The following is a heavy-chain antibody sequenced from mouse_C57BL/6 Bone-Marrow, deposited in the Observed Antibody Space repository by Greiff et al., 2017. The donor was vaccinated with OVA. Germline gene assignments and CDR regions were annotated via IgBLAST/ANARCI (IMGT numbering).Heavy chain of an antibody. J-gene: IGHJ3*01. CDR3: ARDDYGRFAY. CDR2: IYPRSGNT. CDR1: GYTFTSYG. Sequence: VQLQQSGAELARPGASVKLSCKASGYTFTSYGISWVKQRTGQGLEWIGEIYPRSGNTYYNEKFKGKATLTADKSSSTAYMELRSLTSEDSAVYFCARDDYGRFAYWGQGTLVTVSA. D-gene: IGHD2-4*01. V-gene: IGHV1-81*01.